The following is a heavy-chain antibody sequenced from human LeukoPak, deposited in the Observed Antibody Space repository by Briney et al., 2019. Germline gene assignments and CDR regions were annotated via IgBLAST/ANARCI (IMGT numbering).Heavy chain of an antibody. Sequence: GASVKVSCKVSGYTLTELSMHWVRQAPGKGLEGMGGFYPEDGETIYAQTFQGRVTITEDTSTDTAYMELSSLRSEDTAVYYCATSLTVGGAISFDYWGQGTLVTVSS. CDR3: ATSLTVGGAISFDY. J-gene: IGHJ4*02. CDR1: GYTLTELS. V-gene: IGHV1-24*01. CDR2: FYPEDGET. D-gene: IGHD3-16*02.